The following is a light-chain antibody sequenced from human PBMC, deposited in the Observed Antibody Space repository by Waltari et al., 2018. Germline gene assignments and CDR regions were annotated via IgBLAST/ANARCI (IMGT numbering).Light chain of an antibody. V-gene: IGKV3-11*01. Sequence: ELVLTQSTAPLSLSPGERATLSCRASQSVSTYLAWYQQNPGQAPRLLIYDASNRATGIPARFSGSGSGTDFTLTISSLAPEDSAIYYCQQRRNWPRQYTFGQGTKLEI. CDR2: DAS. J-gene: IGKJ2*01. CDR1: QSVSTY. CDR3: QQRRNWPRQYT.